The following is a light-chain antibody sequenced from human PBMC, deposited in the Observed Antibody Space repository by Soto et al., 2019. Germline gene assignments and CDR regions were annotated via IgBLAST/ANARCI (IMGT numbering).Light chain of an antibody. J-gene: IGLJ2*01. CDR1: SSDVGGYNY. CDR2: DVS. CDR3: SSYTSSSTVV. Sequence: QSALTQPASVSGSPGQSITISCTGTSSDVGGYNYVSWYQQHPGKAPQLMIYDVSNRPSGVSNRFSGSKSGNTASLTISGLQAEDEADYYCSSYTSSSTVVFGGGTKVT. V-gene: IGLV2-14*01.